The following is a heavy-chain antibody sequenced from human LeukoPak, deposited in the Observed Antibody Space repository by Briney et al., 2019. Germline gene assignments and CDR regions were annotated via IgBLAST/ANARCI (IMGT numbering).Heavy chain of an antibody. V-gene: IGHV1-69*02. Sequence: ASVKVSCKASGGTFSSYTISCVRQAPGQGLERMGRIIPILGIANYAQKFQGRVTITADKSTSTAYMELSSLRSEDTAVYYCARGLAAREIFWGQGTLVTVSS. J-gene: IGHJ4*02. D-gene: IGHD6-6*01. CDR1: GGTFSSYT. CDR3: ARGLAAREIF. CDR2: IIPILGIA.